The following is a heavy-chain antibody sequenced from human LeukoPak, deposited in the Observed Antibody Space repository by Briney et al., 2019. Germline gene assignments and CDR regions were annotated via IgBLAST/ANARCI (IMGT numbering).Heavy chain of an antibody. CDR2: IYYSGST. CDR3: ARQRGFGEWFDP. CDR1: GGSISSGDYY. Sequence: SETLSLTCTVSGGSISSGDYYWSWIRQPPGKGLEWIGYIYYSGSTNYNPSLKSRVTISVDTSKNQFSLKLSSVTAADTAVYYCARQRGFGEWFDPWGQGTLVTVSS. J-gene: IGHJ5*02. V-gene: IGHV4-61*08. D-gene: IGHD3-10*01.